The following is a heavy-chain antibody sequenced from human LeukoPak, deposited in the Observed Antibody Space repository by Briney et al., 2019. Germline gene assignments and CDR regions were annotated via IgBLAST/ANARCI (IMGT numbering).Heavy chain of an antibody. V-gene: IGHV7-4-1*02. D-gene: IGHD3-10*01. CDR3: ARDKRRYYGSGSFPGWFDP. CDR2: INTNTGSP. J-gene: IGHJ5*02. Sequence: ASVKVSCKASGYTFTSYAMNWVRQAPGQGLEWMGWINTNTGSPTYAQGFTGRFVFSLDTSVSTAYLQISSLEAEDTAVYYCARDKRRYYGSGSFPGWFDPWGQGTLVTVSS. CDR1: GYTFTSYA.